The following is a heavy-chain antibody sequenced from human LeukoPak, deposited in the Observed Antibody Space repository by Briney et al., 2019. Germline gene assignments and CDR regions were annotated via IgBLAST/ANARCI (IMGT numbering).Heavy chain of an antibody. J-gene: IGHJ4*02. CDR2: INTNSENP. Sequence: ASAKAPCKTSGDTFTTYAMYWVRQAPRHAVEWLGWINTNSENPTYDHSLTLRFVFSLSTSTSTEYLQISSSTAEDTAVYYCAREGEQLVDDYWGQGTLVTVSS. CDR1: GDTFTTYA. D-gene: IGHD6-13*01. V-gene: IGHV7-4-1*02. CDR3: AREGEQLVDDY.